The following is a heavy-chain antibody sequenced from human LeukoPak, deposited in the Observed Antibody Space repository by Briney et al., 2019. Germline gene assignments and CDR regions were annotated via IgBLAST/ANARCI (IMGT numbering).Heavy chain of an antibody. D-gene: IGHD2-8*01. Sequence: SETPSLTCTVSGGYISSYYWSWIRQPPGKGLEWIGYIYYSGSTNYNPSLKSRVTISVDTSKNQFSLKLSSVTAADTAVYYCARDIRKSSCTNGVCYHNYYYYGMDVWGQGTTVTVSS. CDR2: IYYSGST. J-gene: IGHJ6*02. CDR1: GGYISSYY. CDR3: ARDIRKSSCTNGVCYHNYYYYGMDV. V-gene: IGHV4-59*01.